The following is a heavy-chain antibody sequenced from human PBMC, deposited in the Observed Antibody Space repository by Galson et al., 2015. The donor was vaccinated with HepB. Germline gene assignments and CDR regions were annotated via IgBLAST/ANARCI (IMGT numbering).Heavy chain of an antibody. J-gene: IGHJ4*02. CDR2: IYWDDDK. D-gene: IGHD4-17*01. CDR3: AHCRDYSYYFDY. CDR1: GFSLSTSGVG. V-gene: IGHV2-5*02. Sequence: PALVKPTQTLTLTCTFSGFSLSTSGVGVGWIRQPPGKALEWLALIYWDDDKRYSPSLKSRLTITKDTSKNQVVLTMTNMDPVDTATYYCAHCRDYSYYFDYWGQGTLVTVSS.